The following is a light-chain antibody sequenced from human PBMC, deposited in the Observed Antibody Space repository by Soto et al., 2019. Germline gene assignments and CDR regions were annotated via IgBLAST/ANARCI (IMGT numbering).Light chain of an antibody. Sequence: PQTPATLSLSPGEGAPLSCRASQSVNIYLAWYQQKPGQAPRLLIFGASYRATGIPARFSGSGSGTEFNLTISSLQSEDFAVYFCQQYDDWLRLTFGGGTKVDI. J-gene: IGKJ4*01. V-gene: IGKV3D-15*01. CDR2: GAS. CDR1: QSVNIY. CDR3: QQYDDWLRLT.